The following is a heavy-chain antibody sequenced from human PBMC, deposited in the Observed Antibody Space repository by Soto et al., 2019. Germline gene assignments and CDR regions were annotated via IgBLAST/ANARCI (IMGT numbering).Heavy chain of an antibody. CDR2: INPNSGGT. V-gene: IGHV1-2*04. CDR1: GYTFTGYY. Sequence: ASVKVSCKASGYTFTGYYMHWVRQAPGQGLEWMGWINPNSGGTNYAQKFQGWVTMTRDTSISTAYMELSRLRSDDTAVYYCARVKSSSSLDVFDIWGQGTMVTVSS. D-gene: IGHD6-6*01. J-gene: IGHJ3*02. CDR3: ARVKSSSSLDVFDI.